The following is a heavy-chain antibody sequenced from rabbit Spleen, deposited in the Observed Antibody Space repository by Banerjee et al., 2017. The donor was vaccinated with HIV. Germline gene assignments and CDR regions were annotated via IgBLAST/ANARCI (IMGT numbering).Heavy chain of an antibody. V-gene: IGHV1S45*01. CDR3: ARDTGTSFSSYGMDL. Sequence: QERLVESGGGLVKPEGSLKLSCTASGFSFSNRYYMCWVRQAPGKGLEWVACIASGSSGDTYYASWAKGRFTISKTSSTTVTLQMTSLTVADTATYFCARDTGTSFSSYGMDLWGPGTLVTVS. J-gene: IGHJ6*01. CDR2: IASGSSGDT. CDR1: GFSFSNRYY. D-gene: IGHD7-1*01.